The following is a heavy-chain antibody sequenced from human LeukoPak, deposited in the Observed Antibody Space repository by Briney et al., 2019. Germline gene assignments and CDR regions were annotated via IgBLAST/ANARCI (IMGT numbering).Heavy chain of an antibody. V-gene: IGHV3-21*01. D-gene: IGHD3-10*01. CDR3: AKRKGDGSALFDY. CDR1: GFTFSSYS. J-gene: IGHJ4*02. Sequence: GGSLRLSCAASGFTFSSYSMNWVRQAPGKGLEWVSSISSSSSYIYYADSVKGRFTISRDNAKNSLYLQMNSLRAEDTAVYYCAKRKGDGSALFDYWGQGTLVTVSS. CDR2: ISSSSSYI.